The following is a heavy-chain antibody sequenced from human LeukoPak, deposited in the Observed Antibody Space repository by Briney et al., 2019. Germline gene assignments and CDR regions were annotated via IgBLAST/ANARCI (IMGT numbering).Heavy chain of an antibody. D-gene: IGHD2-2*01. CDR2: IYSSGNT. J-gene: IGHJ4*02. V-gene: IGHV3-53*01. CDR3: ARGYCSSTSCYAGDY. CDR1: GFTFSGYW. Sequence: GGSLRLSCAASGFTFSGYWMSWVRQAPGKGLEWASVIYSSGNTYYADSVKGRFTISRDNSKNTLYLQMNSLRAEDTAVYYCARGYCSSTSCYAGDYWGQGTLVTVSS.